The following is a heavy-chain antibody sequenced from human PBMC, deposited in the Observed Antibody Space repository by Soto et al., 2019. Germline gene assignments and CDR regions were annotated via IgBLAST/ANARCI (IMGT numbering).Heavy chain of an antibody. J-gene: IGHJ5*02. CDR1: GGSFSGYY. V-gene: IGHV4-34*01. CDR2: INHSGST. Sequence: QVQLQQWGAGLLKPSETLSLTCAVYGGSFSGYYWSWIRQPPGKGLEWIGEINHSGSTNYNPSLTSRVTISVDTSKNQFSLKLSSVTAADTAVYYCARKTIFGVVIISARFDPWGQGTLVTVSS. D-gene: IGHD3-3*01. CDR3: ARKTIFGVVIISARFDP.